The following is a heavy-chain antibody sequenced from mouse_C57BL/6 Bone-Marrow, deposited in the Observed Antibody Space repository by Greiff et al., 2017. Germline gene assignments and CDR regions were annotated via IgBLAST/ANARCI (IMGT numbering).Heavy chain of an antibody. J-gene: IGHJ4*01. CDR3: ARSYDYDDDTMDY. V-gene: IGHV1-64*01. CDR2: MHPNGGSP. Sequence: QVQLQQPGAELVKPGASVKLSCKASGYTFTNYWMHWVKQRPGQGLEWIGMMHPNGGSPDYNEKFKSEATLSVGKSSRTAYMELSSRTSEDSAVYYCARSYDYDDDTMDYWGQGTSVTVSS. D-gene: IGHD2-4*01. CDR1: GYTFTNYW.